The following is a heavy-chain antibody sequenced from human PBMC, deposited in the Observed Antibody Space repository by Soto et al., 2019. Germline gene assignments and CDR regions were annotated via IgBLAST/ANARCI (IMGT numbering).Heavy chain of an antibody. CDR3: ARERSAASTGWFDP. V-gene: IGHV1-8*01. CDR1: GYTFTSYD. Sequence: QVQLVQSGAEVKKSGASVKVSCKASGYTFTSYDINWVRQATGQGLEWMGWMNPNSGNTGYAQKFQGRVTMPRNTSISTAYMELSSLRYEDAAVYYCARERSAASTGWFDPWGQGTLVTVSS. J-gene: IGHJ5*02. CDR2: MNPNSGNT. D-gene: IGHD6-13*01.